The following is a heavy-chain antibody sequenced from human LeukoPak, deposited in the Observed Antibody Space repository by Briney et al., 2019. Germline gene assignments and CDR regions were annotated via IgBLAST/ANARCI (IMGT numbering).Heavy chain of an antibody. D-gene: IGHD1-14*01. V-gene: IGHV1-69*13. J-gene: IGHJ4*02. CDR2: IIPIFGTA. CDR1: RGTFSSYA. Sequence: ASVKVSCKASRGTFSSYAISWVRQAPGQGLEWMGGIIPIFGTANYAQKFQGRVTITADESTSTAYMELSSLRSEDTAVYYCARDDRTPGSPYFDYWGQGTLVTVSS. CDR3: ARDDRTPGSPYFDY.